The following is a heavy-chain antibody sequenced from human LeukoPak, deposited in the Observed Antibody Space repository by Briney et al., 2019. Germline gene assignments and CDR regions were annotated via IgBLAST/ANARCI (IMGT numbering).Heavy chain of an antibody. CDR3: AREGADGSYVGSFDY. V-gene: IGHV1-2*02. D-gene: IGHD1-26*01. Sequence: ASVKVSCKASGYTFTGYYMHWVRQAPGQGLEWMGWINPNSGGTNYAQKFQGRVTMTRDTSISTAYMELSRLRSDDTAVYYCAREGADGSYVGSFDYWGQGTLVTVSS. J-gene: IGHJ4*02. CDR1: GYTFTGYY. CDR2: INPNSGGT.